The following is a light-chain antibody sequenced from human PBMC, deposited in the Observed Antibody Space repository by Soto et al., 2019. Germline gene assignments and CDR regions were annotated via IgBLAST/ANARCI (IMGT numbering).Light chain of an antibody. Sequence: EVLMTQSQGTLSVSPGERVTVSCRASQSIGSNIAWYQQKPGQAPRLLIYGASTRVIGVPDRFSGGRSGTEFTLTISSLQSEDIAVYFCQQYNDWPPYTFGQGTKLEIK. J-gene: IGKJ2*01. V-gene: IGKV3-15*01. CDR2: GAS. CDR3: QQYNDWPPYT. CDR1: QSIGSN.